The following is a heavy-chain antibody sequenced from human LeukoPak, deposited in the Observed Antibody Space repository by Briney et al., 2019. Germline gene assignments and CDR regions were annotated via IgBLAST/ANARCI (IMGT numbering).Heavy chain of an antibody. D-gene: IGHD6-13*01. V-gene: IGHV1-69*05. Sequence: GASVKVSCKASGGTFSSYAISWVRQAPGQGLEWMGGIIPIFGTANYAQKFQGRVMITTDESTSTAYMELSSLRSEDTAVYYCASIAAAGTGYYYYYYMDVWGKGTTVTVSS. CDR3: ASIAAAGTGYYYYYYMDV. CDR2: IIPIFGTA. J-gene: IGHJ6*03. CDR1: GGTFSSYA.